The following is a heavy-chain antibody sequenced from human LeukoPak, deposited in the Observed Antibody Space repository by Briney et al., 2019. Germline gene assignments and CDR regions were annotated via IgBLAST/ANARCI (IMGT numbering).Heavy chain of an antibody. J-gene: IGHJ4*02. D-gene: IGHD1-1*01. CDR1: GFTFSSYG. Sequence: GGSLRLSCAASGFTFSSYGMHWVRQAPGKGLEWVAFIRYDGSNKYYADSVKGRFTISRDNSKNTLYLQMNSLRAEDTAVYYCAKVLVTRNWNDVSLDYWGQGTLVTVSS. CDR2: IRYDGSNK. CDR3: AKVLVTRNWNDVSLDY. V-gene: IGHV3-30*02.